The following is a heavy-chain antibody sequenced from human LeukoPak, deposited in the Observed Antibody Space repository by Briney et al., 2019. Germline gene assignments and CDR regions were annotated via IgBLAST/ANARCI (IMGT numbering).Heavy chain of an antibody. CDR2: ISAYNGNT. Sequence: ASVKVSYKASGYTFTSYGISWVRQAPGQGLEWMGWISAYNGNTNYAQKLQGRVTMTTDTSTSTAYMELRSLRSDDTAVCYCARETMIVSGFDYWGQGTLVTVSS. V-gene: IGHV1-18*01. CDR3: ARETMIVSGFDY. J-gene: IGHJ4*02. CDR1: GYTFTSYG. D-gene: IGHD3-22*01.